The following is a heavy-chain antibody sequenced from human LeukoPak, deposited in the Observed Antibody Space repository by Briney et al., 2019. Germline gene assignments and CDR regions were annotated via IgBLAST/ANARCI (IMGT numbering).Heavy chain of an antibody. D-gene: IGHD1-1*01. CDR2: IYYSGST. J-gene: IGHJ4*02. Sequence: SETLSLTCTVSGGSVSSGSYYWSWIRQPPGKGLEWIGYIYYSGSTNYNPSLKSRVTISVDTSKNQFSLKLSSVTAADTAVYYWSCDHAYKGFAYWDQGTRVTV. V-gene: IGHV4-61*01. CDR3: SCDHAYKGFAY. CDR1: GGSVSSGSYY.